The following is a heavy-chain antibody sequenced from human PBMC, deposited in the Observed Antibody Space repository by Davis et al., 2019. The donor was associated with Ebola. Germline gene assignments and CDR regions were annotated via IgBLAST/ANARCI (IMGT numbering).Heavy chain of an antibody. Sequence: GESLKISCAASGFTSSGFTFSDYDMHWVRQAPGKGLEWVSTISKTSVYTYYAESVKGRFTISRDNAKNSLYLQMNSLRAEDTAFYHCARVSGPSDTSGYVYFFDKWGQGTLVTVSS. CDR3: ARVSGPSDTSGYVYFFDK. D-gene: IGHD3-22*01. V-gene: IGHV3-21*04. CDR1: GFTSSGFTFSDYD. J-gene: IGHJ4*02. CDR2: ISKTSVYT.